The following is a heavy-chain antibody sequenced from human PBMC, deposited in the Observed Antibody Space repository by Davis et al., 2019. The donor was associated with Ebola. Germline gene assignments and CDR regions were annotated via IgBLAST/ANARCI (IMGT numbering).Heavy chain of an antibody. V-gene: IGHV4-39*01. CDR1: GGSISSSSSY. CDR2: IYYSGST. CDR3: ARGHTYGSMVYGMDV. J-gene: IGHJ6*02. D-gene: IGHD5-18*01. Sequence: SETLSLTRTVSGGSISSSSSYWGWIRQPPGKGLEWIGNIYYSGSTYYNPSLKSRVTISVDTSKNQFSLKLRSVTAADTAVYYCARGHTYGSMVYGMDVWGQGTTVTVSS.